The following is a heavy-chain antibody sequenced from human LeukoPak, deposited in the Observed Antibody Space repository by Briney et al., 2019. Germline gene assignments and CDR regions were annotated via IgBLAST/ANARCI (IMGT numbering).Heavy chain of an antibody. CDR1: GFTFSSYG. V-gene: IGHV3-30*03. J-gene: IGHJ4*02. CDR3: ESSVLWFGEPQDY. Sequence: PGGSLKVSCAASGFTFSSYGMHWVRQAPGKGLEWVAVISYDGSNKYYADSVKGRFTISRDNSKNTRHLQMNSLRAEDTAVYYCESSVLWFGEPQDYWGQESLVTVSS. CDR2: ISYDGSNK. D-gene: IGHD3-10*01.